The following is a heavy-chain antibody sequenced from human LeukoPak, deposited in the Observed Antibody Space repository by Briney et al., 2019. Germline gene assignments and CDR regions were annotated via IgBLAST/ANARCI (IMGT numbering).Heavy chain of an antibody. D-gene: IGHD6-13*01. J-gene: IGHJ4*02. CDR3: AKDYSRSWYAGHFDY. CDR2: ISWNSAGI. Sequence: GGSLRLSCAASGFTFDDYAMHWVRQAPGKGLEWVSGISWNSAGIGYADSVEGRFTISRDNAKNSLYLQMNSLRAEDTALYYCAKDYSRSWYAGHFDYWGQGTLVTVSS. CDR1: GFTFDDYA. V-gene: IGHV3-9*01.